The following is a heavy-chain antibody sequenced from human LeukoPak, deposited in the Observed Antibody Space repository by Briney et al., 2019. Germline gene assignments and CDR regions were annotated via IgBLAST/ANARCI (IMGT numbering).Heavy chain of an antibody. V-gene: IGHV1-2*04. CDR3: ERVDRVKVRDYYYYYGMDV. J-gene: IGHJ6*02. CDR1: GYTFTGYY. D-gene: IGHD1-1*01. CDR2: INPNSGGT. Sequence: ASVQVSCKASGYTFTGYYMHWVRQAPGQGLEWMGWINPNSGGTNYAQKFQGWVTMTRDTSISTAYMELSRLRSDDTAVYYCERVDRVKVRDYYYYYGMDVWGQGTTVTVSS.